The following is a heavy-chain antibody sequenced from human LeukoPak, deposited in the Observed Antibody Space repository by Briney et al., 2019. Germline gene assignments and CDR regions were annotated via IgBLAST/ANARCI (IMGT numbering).Heavy chain of an antibody. Sequence: ALVKVSCKASGYTFTSYYMHWMRQAPGQGPEWMGIINPRGGSTDYSQKFQDRVTMSSDTSTSTVYMELGSLRSEDTAVYFCARVGVTAATADYWGQGTLVTVSS. CDR3: ARVGVTAATADY. CDR1: GYTFTSYY. V-gene: IGHV1-46*01. CDR2: INPRGGST. D-gene: IGHD6-25*01. J-gene: IGHJ4*02.